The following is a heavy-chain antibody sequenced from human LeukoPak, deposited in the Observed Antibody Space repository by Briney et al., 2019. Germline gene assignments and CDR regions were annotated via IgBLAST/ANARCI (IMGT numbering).Heavy chain of an antibody. J-gene: IGHJ4*02. CDR2: ISSRSSYI. Sequence: GGSLRLSCASSGFTFSTYTRNWVRQAPGKGLEWVSSISSRSSYIFYAESLKGRFTISRDNAKNSLYLQMNSLGGEDTAVYYCAREGYSYGHDYWGQGTLVTVSS. CDR3: AREGYSYGHDY. V-gene: IGHV3-21*01. D-gene: IGHD5-18*01. CDR1: GFTFSTYT.